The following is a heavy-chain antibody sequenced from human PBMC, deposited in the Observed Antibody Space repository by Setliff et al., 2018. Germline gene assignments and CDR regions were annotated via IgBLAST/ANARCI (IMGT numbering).Heavy chain of an antibody. CDR1: GGSISSGDYH. V-gene: IGHV4-30-4*08. J-gene: IGHJ4*02. CDR3: ARESRYYYDNLGTLDY. D-gene: IGHD3-22*01. CDR2: IYYSGST. Sequence: PSETLSLTCTVSGGSISSGDYHWSWIRQPPGKGLEWIGYIYYSGSTYYNPSLKSRVSISVDTSRNQFSLKLSSVTAADTAVYYCARESRYYYDNLGTLDYWGQGTLVTVSS.